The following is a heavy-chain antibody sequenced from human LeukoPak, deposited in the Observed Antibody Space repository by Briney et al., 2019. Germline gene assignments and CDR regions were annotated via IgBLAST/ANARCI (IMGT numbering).Heavy chain of an antibody. CDR1: GFTFSSYS. CDR3: ARVVRHYYDSSGYYQRPDDAFDI. Sequence: PGGSLRLSCVASGFTFSSYSMNWVRQAPGKGLEWVSYISSSSSTIYYADSVKGRFTISRDNAKNSLYLQMNSLRAEDTAVYYCARVVRHYYDSSGYYQRPDDAFDIWGQGTMVTVSS. V-gene: IGHV3-48*01. CDR2: ISSSSSTI. J-gene: IGHJ3*02. D-gene: IGHD3-22*01.